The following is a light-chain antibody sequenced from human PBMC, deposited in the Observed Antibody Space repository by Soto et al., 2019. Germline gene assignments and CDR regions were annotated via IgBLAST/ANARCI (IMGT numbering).Light chain of an antibody. CDR1: SSDVGGYNY. CDR3: SLYTSSSALV. J-gene: IGLJ3*02. V-gene: IGLV2-14*01. Sequence: QSVLTQPASASGSPGQSITISCTGTSSDVGGYNYVSWNQQHPGKAPKLMIYEVSNRPSGVSNRFSGSKSGNTAYLTISGLQDEEEADDYCSLYTSSSALVFGGGTKVTVL. CDR2: EVS.